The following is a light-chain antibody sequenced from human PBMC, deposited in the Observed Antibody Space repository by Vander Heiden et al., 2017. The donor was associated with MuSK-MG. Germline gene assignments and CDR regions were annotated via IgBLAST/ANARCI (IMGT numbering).Light chain of an antibody. J-gene: IGLJ2*01. Sequence: QSVLTQPPSVSGAPGQRVTISCTGSSSNIGAGFDVHWYQQLPGTAPKLLIYGNSNRPSGVPDRFFGSKSGTSASLAITGLQAEDEADYYCQSYDSSLSGYVVFGGGTKLTVL. V-gene: IGLV1-40*01. CDR2: GNS. CDR3: QSYDSSLSGYVV. CDR1: SSNIGAGFD.